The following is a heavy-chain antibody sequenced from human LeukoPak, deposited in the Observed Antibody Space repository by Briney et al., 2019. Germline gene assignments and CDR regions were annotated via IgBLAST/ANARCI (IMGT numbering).Heavy chain of an antibody. D-gene: IGHD2-15*01. V-gene: IGHV4-59*08. CDR3: ASFYCSGGSCYQYYSYYYMDV. CDR2: IYYSGST. Sequence: SETLSLTCTVSGGSISSYYWSWIRQPPGKGLEWIGYIYYSGSTNYKPSLKSRVTISVDTSKNQFSLKLNSVTAADTAVYYCASFYCSGGSCYQYYSYYYMDVWGKGTMVTISS. CDR1: GGSISSYY. J-gene: IGHJ6*03.